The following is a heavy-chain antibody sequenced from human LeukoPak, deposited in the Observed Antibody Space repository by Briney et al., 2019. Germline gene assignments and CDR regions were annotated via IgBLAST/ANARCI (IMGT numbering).Heavy chain of an antibody. CDR1: GFTFSDYY. CDR2: ISSSGSTI. CDR3: ARKRYYGSGSYYLFDY. J-gene: IGHJ4*02. Sequence: PGGSLRLSCAASGFTFSDYYMSWIRQAPGKGLEWVSYISSSGSTIYYADSVEGRFTISRDNAKNSLYLQMNSLRAEDTAVYYCARKRYYGSGSYYLFDYWGQGTLVTVSS. V-gene: IGHV3-11*01. D-gene: IGHD3-10*01.